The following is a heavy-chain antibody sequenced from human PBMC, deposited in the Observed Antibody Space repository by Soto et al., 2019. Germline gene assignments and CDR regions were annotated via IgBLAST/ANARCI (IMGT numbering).Heavy chain of an antibody. CDR1: GGSVNSPNW. CDR2: MHHSGSS. V-gene: IGHV4-4*02. Sequence: QVQLQQSGPGLVEPSETLSLTCAVSGGSVNSPNWWNWVRQPPETGLEWIGEMHHSGSSNYNPSLKTRLTLSVDKSNNELSMNLNSVTAADTAIYYCGRANSSGSPIDSWGQGILVTVSS. J-gene: IGHJ4*02. CDR3: GRANSSGSPIDS. D-gene: IGHD6-19*01.